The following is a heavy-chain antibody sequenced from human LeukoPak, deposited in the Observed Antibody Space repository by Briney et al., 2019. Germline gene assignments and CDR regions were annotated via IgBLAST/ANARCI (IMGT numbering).Heavy chain of an antibody. Sequence: ASVKVSCKASGYTFTSYGISWVRQAPGQGLEWMGWISAYNGNTNYAQKLQGRVTMTTDTSTGTACMELRSLRSDDTAVYYCARSTPPDHLPGYWGQGTLVAVSS. CDR1: GYTFTSYG. CDR2: ISAYNGNT. V-gene: IGHV1-18*01. D-gene: IGHD1-14*01. J-gene: IGHJ4*02. CDR3: ARSTPPDHLPGY.